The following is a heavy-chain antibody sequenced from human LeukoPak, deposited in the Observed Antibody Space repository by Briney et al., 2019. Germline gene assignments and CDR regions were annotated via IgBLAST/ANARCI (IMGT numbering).Heavy chain of an antibody. CDR3: ARSKGSSFRSPFDY. CDR2: IYYRRTT. D-gene: IGHD6-6*01. Sequence: SETLSLTCTVSGDSVSSSPFYWAWIRQSPGKGLEWIASIYYRRTTYTHYNPSLESRLTISIDTSNNQFSLKLGSVTAADTAVYYCARSKGSSFRSPFDYWGQGTLVTVSS. J-gene: IGHJ4*02. V-gene: IGHV4-39*01. CDR1: GDSVSSSPFY.